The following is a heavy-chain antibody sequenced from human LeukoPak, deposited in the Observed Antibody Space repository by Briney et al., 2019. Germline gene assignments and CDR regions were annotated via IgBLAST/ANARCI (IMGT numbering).Heavy chain of an antibody. D-gene: IGHD1-1*01. CDR3: VRVFPTGHYYYMDV. Sequence: SETLSLTCAVSGYSISSGYYWGWIRQPPGKGLEWIGSIYHSGSTYYNPSLKSRVTISVDTSKNQFSLKLSSVTAADTAVYYCVRVFPTGHYYYMDVWGKGTTVTVSS. CDR2: IYHSGST. V-gene: IGHV4-38-2*01. CDR1: GYSISSGYY. J-gene: IGHJ6*03.